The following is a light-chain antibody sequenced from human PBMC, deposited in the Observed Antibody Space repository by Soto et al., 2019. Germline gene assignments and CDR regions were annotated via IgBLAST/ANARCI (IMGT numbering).Light chain of an antibody. J-gene: IGKJ1*01. CDR1: QSVSNNY. CDR2: GAS. Sequence: IGVTESTGTLSPSPGEKATPSCRASQSVSNNYLAWYQQKPGQAPRLLIYGASNRATGIPDRFSGSGSGTDFTLTISRLEPEDFAVYYCQQYGSSGTFGQGSKVDI. CDR3: QQYGSSGT. V-gene: IGKV3-20*01.